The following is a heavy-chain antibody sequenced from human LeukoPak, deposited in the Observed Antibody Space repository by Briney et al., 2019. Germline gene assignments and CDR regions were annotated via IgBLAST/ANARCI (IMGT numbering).Heavy chain of an antibody. V-gene: IGHV4-34*01. CDR2: INHSGGT. D-gene: IGHD2-8*01. CDR1: GVSFSGYY. CDR3: ARIRCGHSNGICYNH. J-gene: IGHJ5*02. Sequence: SETLSLTCAVHGVSFSGYYWSWIRQPPGKRLEWIGEINHSGGTKYNPSLKDRVTISVDTPENQFSLHLTSVTAADTAVYYCARIRCGHSNGICYNHWGQGTLFTVSS.